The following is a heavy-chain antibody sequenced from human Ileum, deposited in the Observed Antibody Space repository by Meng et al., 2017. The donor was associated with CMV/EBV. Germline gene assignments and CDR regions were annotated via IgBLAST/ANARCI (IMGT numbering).Heavy chain of an antibody. D-gene: IGHD3-16*01. V-gene: IGHV3-48*04. J-gene: IGHJ4*02. CDR1: GFAFNRYG. CDR3: ATEPDNDDSWHFEY. Sequence: GGSLRLSCAASGFAFNRYGMHWVRQAPGKGLEWVSYISSTGATIYHADSVKGRFAISRDNAGKSVFLQMKNLRVEDTAMYYCATEPDNDDSWHFEYWGQGVLVTVSS. CDR2: ISSTGATI.